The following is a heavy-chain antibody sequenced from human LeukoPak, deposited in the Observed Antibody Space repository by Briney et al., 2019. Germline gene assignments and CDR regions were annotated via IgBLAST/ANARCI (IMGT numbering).Heavy chain of an antibody. D-gene: IGHD3-22*01. Sequence: GGSLRLSRAASGFTFSNYWMSWVRQAPGKGLEWVANINKDGSEKYYVDSVKGRFTISRDNAKNSLYLQMNSLRAEDTAVYYCARETLRDSPTYWGQGTLVTVSS. CDR2: INKDGSEK. J-gene: IGHJ4*02. CDR1: GFTFSNYW. V-gene: IGHV3-7*01. CDR3: ARETLRDSPTY.